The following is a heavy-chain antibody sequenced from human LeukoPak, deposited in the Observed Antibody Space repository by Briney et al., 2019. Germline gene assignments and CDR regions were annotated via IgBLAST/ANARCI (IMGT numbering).Heavy chain of an antibody. D-gene: IGHD5-18*01. CDR3: AREDTAMDSLDY. CDR2: INPSGGST. V-gene: IGHV1-46*01. CDR1: GYTFTSYY. Sequence: VSVKVSCKASGYTFTSYYMHWVRQAPGQGLEWMGIINPSGGSTSYAQKFQGRVTMTRDMSTSTVYMELSSLRSEDTAVYYCAREDTAMDSLDYWGQGTLVTVSS. J-gene: IGHJ4*02.